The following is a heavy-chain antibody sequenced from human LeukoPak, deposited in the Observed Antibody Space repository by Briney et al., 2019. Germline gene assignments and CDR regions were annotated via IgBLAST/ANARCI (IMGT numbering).Heavy chain of an antibody. CDR1: GYSFTSYW. V-gene: IGHV5-51*01. Sequence: GESLKISCKGSGYSFTSYWIGWVRQMPGKGLEWMGIIYPGDSDTRYSPSFQGKVTISADKSISTAYLQWSSLKASDTAMYYCARRLAPDYGDYGGEFDYWGQGTLVTVSS. CDR2: IYPGDSDT. CDR3: ARRLAPDYGDYGGEFDY. J-gene: IGHJ4*02. D-gene: IGHD4-17*01.